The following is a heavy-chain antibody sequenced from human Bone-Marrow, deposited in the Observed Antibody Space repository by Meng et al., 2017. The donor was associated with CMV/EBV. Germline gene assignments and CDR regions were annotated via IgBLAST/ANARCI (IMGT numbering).Heavy chain of an antibody. D-gene: IGHD2-15*01. J-gene: IGHJ5*02. CDR3: ARDVVVVAANFDP. Sequence: SETLSLTCAVYGGSFSGYYWSWIRQPPGKGLEWIGEINHSGSTNYNPSLKSRVTISVDTSKNQFSLKLSSVTAADTAVYYCARDVVVVAANFDPWGQGTLVTVSS. CDR1: GGSFSGYY. CDR2: INHSGST. V-gene: IGHV4-34*01.